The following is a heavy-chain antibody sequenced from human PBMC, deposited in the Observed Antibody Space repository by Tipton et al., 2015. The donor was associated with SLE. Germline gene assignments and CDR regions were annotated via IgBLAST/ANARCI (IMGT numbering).Heavy chain of an antibody. J-gene: IGHJ6*02. CDR1: GYSISSGYY. D-gene: IGHD5-18*01. V-gene: IGHV4-38-2*02. CDR3: ARGHTAMVGSLYYYGMDV. Sequence: LRLSCTVSGYSISSGYYWGWIRQPPEKGLEWIGSIYHSGSTYYSPSLKSRVTISVDTSKNQFSLKLSSVTAADTAVYYCARGHTAMVGSLYYYGMDVWGQGTTVTVSS. CDR2: IYHSGST.